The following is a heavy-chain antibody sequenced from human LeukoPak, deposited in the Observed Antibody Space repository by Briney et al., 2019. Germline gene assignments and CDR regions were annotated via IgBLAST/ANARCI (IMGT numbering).Heavy chain of an antibody. CDR3: ARDQAPFYYDVSVFYYFDS. Sequence: GGSLRLSCAASGFAFSSYWMHWVRQAPGKGLVWVSRINGDGSSTDYADSVKGRFTISRDNAKNTLYLQMNSLRAEDTAVYYCARDQAPFYYDVSVFYYFDSGGKEPLVPASS. CDR1: GFAFSSYW. V-gene: IGHV3-74*01. J-gene: IGHJ4*02. CDR2: INGDGSST. D-gene: IGHD3-22*01.